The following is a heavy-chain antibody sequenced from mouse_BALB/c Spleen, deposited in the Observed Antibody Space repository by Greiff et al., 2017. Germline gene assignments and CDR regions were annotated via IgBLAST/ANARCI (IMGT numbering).Heavy chain of an antibody. V-gene: IGHV1S81*02. Sequence: VQLQQSGAELVKPGASVKLSCKASGYTFTSYYMYWVKQRPGQGLEWIGEINPSNGGTNFNEKFKSKATLTVDKSSSTAYMQLSSLTSEDSAVYYCTRLGLRRPAWFAYWGQGTLVTVSA. CDR1: GYTFTSYY. J-gene: IGHJ3*01. CDR3: TRLGLRRPAWFAY. D-gene: IGHD2-2*01. CDR2: INPSNGGT.